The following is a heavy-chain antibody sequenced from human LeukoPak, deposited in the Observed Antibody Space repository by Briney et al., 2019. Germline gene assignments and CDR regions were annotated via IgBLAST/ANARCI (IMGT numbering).Heavy chain of an antibody. CDR2: INSDGSST. V-gene: IGHV3-74*01. D-gene: IGHD4-17*01. CDR3: ARGNDYGDYCAFDY. CDR1: GFTFSSYW. J-gene: IGHJ4*02. Sequence: GGSLRLSCAASGFTFSSYWMHWVRQAPGKGLVWVSRINSDGSSTSYADSVKGRFTISRDNAKNTLYLQMNRLRAEDTAVYYCARGNDYGDYCAFDYWGQGTLVTVSS.